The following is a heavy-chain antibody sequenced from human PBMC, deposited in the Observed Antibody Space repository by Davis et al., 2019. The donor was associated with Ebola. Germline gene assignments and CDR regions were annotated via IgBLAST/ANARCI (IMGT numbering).Heavy chain of an antibody. V-gene: IGHV3-23*01. CDR3: AKSGLSFGVVKYHYGMDV. CDR1: GFTFNSYA. J-gene: IGHJ6*04. D-gene: IGHD3-3*01. Sequence: GESLKISCVASGFTFNSYAMSWVRQAPGKGLEWVSAISGSGGSTYYADSVKGRFTISRDNSKKTLYLQMNSLRAEDTAVYYCAKSGLSFGVVKYHYGMDVWGKGTTVTVSS. CDR2: ISGSGGST.